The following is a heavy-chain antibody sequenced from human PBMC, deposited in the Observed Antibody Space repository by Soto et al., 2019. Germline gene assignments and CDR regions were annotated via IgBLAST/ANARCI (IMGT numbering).Heavy chain of an antibody. CDR1: GFSLSNARMG. J-gene: IGHJ2*01. Sequence: QVTLKESGPVLVKPTETLTLTCTVSGFSLSNARMGVSWIRQPPGKALEWLAHIFSNDAKSYSTSLKSRLTIAKDTSKSQVVLTMTNTDPVDTGTYYCARSSPPPPRPKPHWFFDLWGRGTLVTVSS. CDR2: IFSNDAK. V-gene: IGHV2-26*01. D-gene: IGHD1-1*01. CDR3: ARSSPPPPRPKPHWFFDL.